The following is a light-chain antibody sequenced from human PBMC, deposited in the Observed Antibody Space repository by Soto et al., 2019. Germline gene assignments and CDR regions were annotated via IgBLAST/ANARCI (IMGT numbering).Light chain of an antibody. V-gene: IGKV3-11*01. J-gene: IGKJ1*01. Sequence: EIVLTQSPATLSLSPGERATLSCRASQSVSSYLAWYQQKPGQAPRLRIYDASKTVTGIPARFSGSGSGTEFTLTISSLEPEDFAVYYCQQRSNWPRTFGQGTKVEIK. CDR3: QQRSNWPRT. CDR1: QSVSSY. CDR2: DAS.